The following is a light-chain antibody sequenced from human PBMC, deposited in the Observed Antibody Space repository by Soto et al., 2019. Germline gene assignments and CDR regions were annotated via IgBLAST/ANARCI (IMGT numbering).Light chain of an antibody. J-gene: IGKJ3*01. V-gene: IGKV3-11*01. CDR1: QSVSSY. CDR3: QQRSNWPRLFT. Sequence: EIVLTQSPATLSLSPGERATLSCRASQSVSSYLAWYQQKPGQAPRLLIYDASNRATGIPARFSGSGSGTDFTLTISSLEPEDFAVYYCQQRSNWPRLFTFGPGTKVYIK. CDR2: DAS.